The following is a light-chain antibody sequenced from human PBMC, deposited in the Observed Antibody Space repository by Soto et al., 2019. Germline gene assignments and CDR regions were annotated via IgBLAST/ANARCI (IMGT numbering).Light chain of an antibody. CDR1: RSDVGCYNY. CDR3: SSYTTYGTLFYV. V-gene: IGLV2-14*01. J-gene: IGLJ1*01. CDR2: EGS. Sequence: QSVLTQPASVSGSAGQSITVSGTGSRSDVGCYNYVSWYQQHPGKAPNLLIYEGSNRPSGVSNRFSGSKSGKTASLTISGLQAEDEADYYCSSYTTYGTLFYVSGTGTKVTDL.